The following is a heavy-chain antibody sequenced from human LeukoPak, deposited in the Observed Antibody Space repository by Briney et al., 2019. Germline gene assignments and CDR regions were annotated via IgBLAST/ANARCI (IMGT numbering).Heavy chain of an antibody. J-gene: IGHJ4*02. Sequence: GGSLRLSCAASGFTFDDYAMHWVRQAPGKGLEWVSGISWNSGSIGYADSVKGRFTISRDNAKNSLYLQMNSLRAEDTALYYCASLTTEYYFDYWGQGTLVTVSS. V-gene: IGHV3-9*01. CDR1: GFTFDDYA. CDR3: ASLTTEYYFDY. D-gene: IGHD4-17*01. CDR2: ISWNSGSI.